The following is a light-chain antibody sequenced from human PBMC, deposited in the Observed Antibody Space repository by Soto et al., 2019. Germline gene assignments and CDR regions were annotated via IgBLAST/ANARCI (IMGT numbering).Light chain of an antibody. CDR2: EVS. CDR3: SSYAGSDKSV. CDR1: SSDVGGYNY. Sequence: QSALTQPPSAYGSPGQSVTISCTGTSSDVGGYNYVSWYQHHPGKAPKAMIYEVSKRPSGVPDRFSGSKSGNTASLTVSGLQPEDEADYYCSSYAGSDKSVFGGGTQLTV. J-gene: IGLJ2*01. V-gene: IGLV2-8*01.